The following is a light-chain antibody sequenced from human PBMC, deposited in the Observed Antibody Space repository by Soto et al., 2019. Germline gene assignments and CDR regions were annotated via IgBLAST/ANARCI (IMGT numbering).Light chain of an antibody. V-gene: IGKV3-11*01. CDR2: DAS. CDR3: QQRSNWPLT. J-gene: IGKJ4*01. Sequence: EIVLTQSPDTLYLSPGERATLSCRASQSVSTSLAWYQQKHGQSPRLLIYDASNRATGIPARFSGSGSGTDFTLTISSLDPEDFAVYYCQQRSNWPLTFGGGTKVEMK. CDR1: QSVSTS.